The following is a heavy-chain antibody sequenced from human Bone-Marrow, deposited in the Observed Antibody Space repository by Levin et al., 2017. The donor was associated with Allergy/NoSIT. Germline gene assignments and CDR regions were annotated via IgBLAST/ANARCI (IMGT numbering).Heavy chain of an antibody. CDR1: GFTFGDYA. Sequence: AGGSLRLSCTTSGFTFGDYAIIWFRQAPGKGLEWVRFIRGKAFGGTREYAASVKGRFTISRDESKSAAYLQMNSLKTEDTAVYFCSRTCGGLATTSCDYYGMDVWGQGTTVTVSS. CDR2: IRGKAFGGTR. V-gene: IGHV3-49*03. D-gene: IGHD5-12*01. CDR3: SRTCGGLATTSCDYYGMDV. J-gene: IGHJ6*02.